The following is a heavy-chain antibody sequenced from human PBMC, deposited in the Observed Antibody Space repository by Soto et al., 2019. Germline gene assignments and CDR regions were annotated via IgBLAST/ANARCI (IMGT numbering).Heavy chain of an antibody. CDR1: GYTFTSYA. CDR2: INAGNGNT. CDR3: ARGPIAAAGTYYYYYGMDV. V-gene: IGHV1-3*01. J-gene: IGHJ6*02. D-gene: IGHD6-13*01. Sequence: ASVKVSCKASGYTFTSYAMHWVRQAPGQRLEWMGWINAGNGNTKYSQKFQGRVTITRDTSASTAYMELSSLRSEDTAVYYCARGPIAAAGTYYYYYGMDVWGQGTTVTVSS.